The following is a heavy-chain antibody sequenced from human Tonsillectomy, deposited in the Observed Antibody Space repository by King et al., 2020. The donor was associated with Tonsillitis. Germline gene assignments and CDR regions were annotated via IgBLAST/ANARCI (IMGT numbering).Heavy chain of an antibody. CDR3: ATNYGDPIFDY. V-gene: IGHV1-2*02. J-gene: IGHJ4*02. D-gene: IGHD4-17*01. CDR1: GYSFTDYF. CDR2: INPNTGGT. Sequence: VQLVESGAEVKKPGASVKVSCKASGYSFTDYFIHWVRQAPGQGLEWIGWINPNTGGTTYAQKFQGSITMTRDTSITTAYMELTRLTSDDTAVYFCATNYGDPIFDYWGQGTLVTVSS.